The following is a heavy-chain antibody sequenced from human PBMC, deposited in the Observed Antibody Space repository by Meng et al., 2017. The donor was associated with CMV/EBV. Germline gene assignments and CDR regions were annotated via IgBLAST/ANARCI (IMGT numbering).Heavy chain of an antibody. CDR2: IIPIFGTA. CDR3: ARGGYSYGFFWFDP. Sequence: QVQLVQSVAEVKKPGSSLKVSCKASGGTFSSYAISWVRQAPGQGLEWMGGIIPIFGTANYAQKFQGRVTITADESTSTAYMELSRLRSEDTAVYYCARGGYSYGFFWFDPWGQGTLVTVSS. D-gene: IGHD5-18*01. CDR1: GGTFSSYA. V-gene: IGHV1-69*01. J-gene: IGHJ5*02.